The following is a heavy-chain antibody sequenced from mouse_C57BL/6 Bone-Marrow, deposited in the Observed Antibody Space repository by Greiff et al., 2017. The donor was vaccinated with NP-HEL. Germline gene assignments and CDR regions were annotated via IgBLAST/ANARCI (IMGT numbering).Heavy chain of an antibody. CDR3: ASHCTPYWDFDV. CDR1: GFTFSSYT. V-gene: IGHV5-9*01. D-gene: IGHD5-1*01. J-gene: IGHJ1*03. CDR2: ISGGGGNT. Sequence: EVMLVESGGGLVKPGGSLKLSCAASGFTFSSYTMSWVRQTPEKRLEWVATISGGGGNTYYPDSVKGRFTISRDNAKNTLYLQMSSLRSEDTALYYCASHCTPYWDFDVWGTGTTVTVSS.